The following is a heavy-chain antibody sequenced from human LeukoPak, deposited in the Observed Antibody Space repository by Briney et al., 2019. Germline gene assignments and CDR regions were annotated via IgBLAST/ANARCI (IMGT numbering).Heavy chain of an antibody. D-gene: IGHD3-10*01. CDR2: IKTDGSIA. CDR3: VRAHHPGGWFDP. Sequence: AGGSLRLSCAASGFSFSFYWMHWVRQAPGKGPVWVSRIKTDGSIADYADSVKGRFTISRDNAKNSLYLQMNSLTAEDTAVHYCVRAHHPGGWFDPWGQGTLVTVSS. V-gene: IGHV3-74*01. CDR1: GFSFSFYW. J-gene: IGHJ5*02.